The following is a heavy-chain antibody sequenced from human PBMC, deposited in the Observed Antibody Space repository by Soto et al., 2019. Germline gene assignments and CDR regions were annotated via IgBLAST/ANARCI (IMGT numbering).Heavy chain of an antibody. CDR2: IWYDGSNK. V-gene: IGHV3-33*01. Sequence: HPGGSLRLSCAASGFTFSSYGMHWVRQAPGKGLEWVAVIWYDGSNKYYADSVKGRFTISRDNSKNTLYLQMNSLRAEDTAVYYCARVYLPRYYGMDVWGQGTTVTVSS. CDR1: GFTFSSYG. J-gene: IGHJ6*02. CDR3: ARVYLPRYYGMDV.